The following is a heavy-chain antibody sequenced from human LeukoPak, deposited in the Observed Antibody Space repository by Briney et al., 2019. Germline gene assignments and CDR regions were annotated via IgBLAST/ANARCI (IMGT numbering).Heavy chain of an antibody. Sequence: GGSLRLSCAASGFTFSNYGMHWVRQAPGKGLEWVAFIRYDGSNKYYVDSVKGRFTISRDNSKNTLYLQMNSLRAEDTALYYCAKAVSSSTAGSDYWGQGTLVTVSS. D-gene: IGHD6-13*01. CDR2: IRYDGSNK. CDR3: AKAVSSSTAGSDY. J-gene: IGHJ4*02. V-gene: IGHV3-30*02. CDR1: GFTFSNYG.